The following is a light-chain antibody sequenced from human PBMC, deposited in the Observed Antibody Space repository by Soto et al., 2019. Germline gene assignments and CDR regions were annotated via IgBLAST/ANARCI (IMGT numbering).Light chain of an antibody. CDR3: KQYENLPT. CDR2: DAS. J-gene: IGKJ5*01. CDR1: QNINTS. V-gene: IGKV1-33*01. Sequence: IQMTHSPGSRSVSVVDRVTITFQASQNINTSLNWYQQKPGRAPKLLIYDASNLEAGVPTRFRGRGSGTDFTFTISRLQPEDIATYYCKQYENLPTFGQGTRLDIK.